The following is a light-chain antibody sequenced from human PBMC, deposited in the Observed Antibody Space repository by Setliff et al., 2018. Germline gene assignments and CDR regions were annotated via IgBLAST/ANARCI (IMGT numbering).Light chain of an antibody. Sequence: QSVLTQPASVSGSPGQSITISCSGTTSDIGTYNYVSWYQQYPGKAPKLVIYDVSNRPSGVSNRFSASKSGNTASLTISGLQAEDEAEYYCNSFTSGNTWVFGGGTKVTVL. J-gene: IGLJ3*02. CDR2: DVS. CDR1: TSDIGTYNY. V-gene: IGLV2-14*01. CDR3: NSFTSGNTWV.